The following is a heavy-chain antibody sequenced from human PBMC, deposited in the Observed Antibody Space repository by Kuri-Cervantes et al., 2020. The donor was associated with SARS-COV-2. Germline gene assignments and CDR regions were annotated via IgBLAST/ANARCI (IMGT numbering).Heavy chain of an antibody. CDR2: IWYDGSNK. V-gene: IGHV3-33*08. J-gene: IGHJ4*02. CDR1: GFTFSSYS. D-gene: IGHD6-19*01. CDR3: AREKAVAGFDY. Sequence: GESLKISCAASGFTFSSYSMNWVRQAPGKGLEWVAVIWYDGSNKYYADSVKGRFTISRDNSKNTLYLQMNSLRAEDTAVYYCAREKAVAGFDYWGQETLVTVSS.